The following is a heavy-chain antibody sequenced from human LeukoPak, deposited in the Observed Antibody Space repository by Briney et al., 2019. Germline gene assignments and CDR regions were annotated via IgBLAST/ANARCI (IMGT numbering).Heavy chain of an antibody. Sequence: PSETLSLTCAVYGGSFSGYYWSWIRQPPGKGLEWIGEINHSGSTNYNPSLKSRVTISVDTSKNQFSLKLSSVTAADTAVYYCARGRRYYDSSGYTNFDYWGQETLVTVSS. J-gene: IGHJ4*02. CDR3: ARGRRYYDSSGYTNFDY. CDR1: GGSFSGYY. D-gene: IGHD3-22*01. CDR2: INHSGST. V-gene: IGHV4-34*01.